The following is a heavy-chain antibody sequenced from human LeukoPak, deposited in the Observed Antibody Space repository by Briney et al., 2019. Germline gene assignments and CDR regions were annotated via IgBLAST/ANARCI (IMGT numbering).Heavy chain of an antibody. CDR3: ARGPAYGSGGYMDV. J-gene: IGHJ6*03. D-gene: IGHD3-10*01. Sequence: SETLSLTCTVSGYSIISGYYWGWIRQPPGKGLEWIGTIYHSGSTYYNPSLKSRVAISVDTSKNLFSLKLSSVTAADTALYYCARGPAYGSGGYMDVWGKGTTVTISS. V-gene: IGHV4-38-2*02. CDR2: IYHSGST. CDR1: GYSIISGYY.